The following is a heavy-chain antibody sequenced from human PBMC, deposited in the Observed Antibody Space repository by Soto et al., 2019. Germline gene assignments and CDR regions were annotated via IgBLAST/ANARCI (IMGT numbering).Heavy chain of an antibody. V-gene: IGHV1-69*01. D-gene: IGHD2-21*02. Sequence: QVQLVQSGAEVKKPGSSVKVSCKASGGTFSSYAISWVRQAPGQGLEWMGGIIPIFGTANYAQKFQGRVTITADESTSTAYMELSSLRSEDTAVYYCARVVVTAIPDYDAFDIWGQGTMVTVSS. CDR2: IIPIFGTA. CDR1: GGTFSSYA. CDR3: ARVVVTAIPDYDAFDI. J-gene: IGHJ3*02.